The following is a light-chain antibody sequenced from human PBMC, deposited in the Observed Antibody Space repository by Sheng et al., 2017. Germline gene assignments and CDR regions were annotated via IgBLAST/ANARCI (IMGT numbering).Light chain of an antibody. J-gene: IGKJ1*01. V-gene: IGKV1-27*01. Sequence: DIQMTQSPSSLSASVGDRVTITCRASQGISFYLAWYQQKPGKVPKLLIYAASTLQSGVPSRFSGSGSGTDFTLTISGLQPEDVATYYCQKHNSAPWTFGQGTKVEIK. CDR1: QGISFY. CDR3: QKHNSAPWT. CDR2: AAS.